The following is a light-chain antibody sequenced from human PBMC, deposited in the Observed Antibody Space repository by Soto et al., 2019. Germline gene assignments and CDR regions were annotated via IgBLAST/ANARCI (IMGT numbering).Light chain of an antibody. J-gene: IGKJ3*01. CDR3: KKYNSAPFT. V-gene: IGKV1-27*01. CDR1: QGIRNY. Sequence: DIQMTQSPSSLSASVGDRVTITCRASQGIRNYLAWYQQKPGKVPKLLIYAASTLQSGVPSRFSGSGSGTDFTLTISRLQPEDVATYYCKKYNSAPFTFGPGTKVDIK. CDR2: AAS.